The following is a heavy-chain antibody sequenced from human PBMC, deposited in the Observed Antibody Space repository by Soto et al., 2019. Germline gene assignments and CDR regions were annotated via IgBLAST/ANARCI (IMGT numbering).Heavy chain of an antibody. Sequence: SETLSLTCTVSGGSISSYYWSWIRQPPGKGLEWIGYIYYSGSTNYNPSLKSRVTISVDTSKNQFSLKLSSVTAADTAVYYCARVDRYCSSTSCYGPLYYFDYWGQGTLVTVS. D-gene: IGHD2-2*01. CDR2: IYYSGST. V-gene: IGHV4-59*01. CDR3: ARVDRYCSSTSCYGPLYYFDY. J-gene: IGHJ4*02. CDR1: GGSISSYY.